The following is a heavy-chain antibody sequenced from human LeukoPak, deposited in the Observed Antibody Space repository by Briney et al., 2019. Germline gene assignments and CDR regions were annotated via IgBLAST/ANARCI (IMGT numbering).Heavy chain of an antibody. CDR2: ISWNSGSI. J-gene: IGHJ2*01. Sequence: GGSLRLSCAASGFTFDDYAMHWVRQAPGKGLEWVSGISWNSGSIGYADSVKGRFTISRDNAKNSLYLQMNSLRAEDMALYYCAKSDMIPAAKGNWYFDLWGRGTLVTVSS. CDR1: GFTFDDYA. D-gene: IGHD2-2*01. CDR3: AKSDMIPAAKGNWYFDL. V-gene: IGHV3-9*03.